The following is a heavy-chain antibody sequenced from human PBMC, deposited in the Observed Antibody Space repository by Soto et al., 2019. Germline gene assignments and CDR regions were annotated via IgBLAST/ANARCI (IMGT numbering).Heavy chain of an antibody. J-gene: IGHJ4*02. CDR3: ARPPGYISDWYYFDL. D-gene: IGHD3-9*01. CDR1: GYTFINYY. V-gene: IGHV1-2*02. CDR2: LSPKSGGT. Sequence: QVQLVQSGAEVKKPGASVKISCEASGYTFINYYMHWVRQAPGQGFEGMGRLSPKSGGTNYAQKFQGRVSMTWDTSRKTAYMELSSLMSEDTAVYFCARPPGYISDWYYFDLCGQGTQVTVSS.